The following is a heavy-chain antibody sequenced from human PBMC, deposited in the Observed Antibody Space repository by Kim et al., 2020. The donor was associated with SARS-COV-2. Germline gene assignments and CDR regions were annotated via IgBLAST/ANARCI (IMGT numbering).Heavy chain of an antibody. CDR2: ISAYNGNT. CDR3: ARRREPAAFSYGMDV. Sequence: ASVKVSCKASGYTFTSYGISWVRQAPGQGLEWMGWISAYNGNTNYAQKLQGRVTMTTDTSTSTAYMELRSLRSDDTAGYYCARRREPAAFSYGMDVWGQGTTVTVSS. J-gene: IGHJ6*02. V-gene: IGHV1-18*01. CDR1: GYTFTSYG. D-gene: IGHD2-2*01.